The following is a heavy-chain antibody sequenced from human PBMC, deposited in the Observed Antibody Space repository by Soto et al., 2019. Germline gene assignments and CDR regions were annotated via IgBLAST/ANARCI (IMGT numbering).Heavy chain of an antibody. V-gene: IGHV3-23*01. J-gene: IGHJ4*02. CDR1: GFTFSSYA. D-gene: IGHD3-22*01. CDR2: ISGSGGST. CDR3: AKDQYYYDSSAFFTFDY. Sequence: GGSLRLSCADSGFTFSSYAMSWVRQAPGMGLAWVSAISGSGGSTYYADSVTGRLTISRDNSKNTLYLQMNSLRAEDTAVYYCAKDQYYYDSSAFFTFDYWGQGTLVTVSS.